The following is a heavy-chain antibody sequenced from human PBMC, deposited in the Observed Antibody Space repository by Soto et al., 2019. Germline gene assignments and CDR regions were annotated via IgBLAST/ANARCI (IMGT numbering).Heavy chain of an antibody. CDR1: GYSLTSDD. Sequence: SVKRSCKASGYSLTSDDINRGRQATGQGLEWMGWMNPNSGNTGYAQKFQGRVTMTRNTSISTAYMELSSLRSEDTAVYYCARYCSSTSCSNYYYYYMDVCGKATTVTGSS. CDR2: MNPNSGNT. V-gene: IGHV1-8*01. J-gene: IGHJ6*03. CDR3: ARYCSSTSCSNYYYYYMDV. D-gene: IGHD2-2*01.